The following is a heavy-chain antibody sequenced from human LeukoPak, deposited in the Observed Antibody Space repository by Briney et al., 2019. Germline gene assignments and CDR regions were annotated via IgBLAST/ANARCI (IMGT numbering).Heavy chain of an antibody. CDR1: GGSISVDY. CDR3: ARHWSSSGWLIDY. V-gene: IGHV4-59*08. Sequence: SETLSLTCTVSGGSISVDYWSWIRQPPGKGLEWIGYISYSGSTNYNPSLKSRVTILKDTSKNQFSLKVSSVTAADTAVYYCARHWSSSGWLIDYWGQGTLVTVSS. D-gene: IGHD6-19*01. CDR2: ISYSGST. J-gene: IGHJ4*02.